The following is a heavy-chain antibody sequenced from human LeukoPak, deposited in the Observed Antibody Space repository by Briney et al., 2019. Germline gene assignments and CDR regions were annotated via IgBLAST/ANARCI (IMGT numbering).Heavy chain of an antibody. CDR1: GFTFSSYA. J-gene: IGHJ4*02. Sequence: PGRSLRLSCAASGFTFSSYAMHWVRQAPGKGLEWVAVISYGGSNKYYADSVKGRFTISRDNSKNTLYLQMNSLRAEDTAVYYCAREITVTYYFDYWGQGTLVTVSS. V-gene: IGHV3-30-3*01. D-gene: IGHD4-11*01. CDR2: ISYGGSNK. CDR3: AREITVTYYFDY.